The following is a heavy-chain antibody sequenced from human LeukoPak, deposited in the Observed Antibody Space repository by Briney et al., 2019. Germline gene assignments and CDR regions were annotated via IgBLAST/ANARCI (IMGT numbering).Heavy chain of an antibody. CDR2: INHSGST. Sequence: PSETLSLTCAVYGGSFSGYYWSCIRQPPGKGLGWIGEINHSGSTNYNPSLKSRVTISVDTSKNQFSLKLSSVTAADTAVYYCARLNWGSGWFDPWGQGTLVTVSS. D-gene: IGHD7-27*01. J-gene: IGHJ5*02. CDR1: GGSFSGYY. CDR3: ARLNWGSGWFDP. V-gene: IGHV4-34*01.